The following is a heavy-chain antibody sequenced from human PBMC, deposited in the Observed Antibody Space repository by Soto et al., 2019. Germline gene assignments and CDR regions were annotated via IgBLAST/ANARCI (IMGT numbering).Heavy chain of an antibody. CDR2: IDWDDDK. V-gene: IGHV2-70*01. CDR1: GFSLSTSGMC. D-gene: IGHD3-3*01. J-gene: IGHJ6*02. Sequence: SGPTLVNPTQTLALTCTFSGFSLSTSGMCVSWIRQPPGKALGWLALIDWDDDKYYSTSLKTRLTISKDTSKNQVVLTMTNMDPVDTATYYCARTPYYDFWSGFHYYYYYGMDVWGQGTTVTVSS. CDR3: ARTPYYDFWSGFHYYYYYGMDV.